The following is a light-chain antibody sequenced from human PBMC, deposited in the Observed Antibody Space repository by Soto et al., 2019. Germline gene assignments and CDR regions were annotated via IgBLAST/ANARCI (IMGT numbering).Light chain of an antibody. V-gene: IGLV2-11*01. Sequence: QSVLTQPRSVSGSPGQSVTIACTGASGNIGAYNFVSWYQLHPDKAPKVIIYDATKRPSGVPDRFSGSKSGNTASLTISGLQAEDEADYYCCSYAGGYTFVFGNWTKVTVL. CDR1: SGNIGAYNF. CDR2: DAT. J-gene: IGLJ1*01. CDR3: CSYAGGYTFV.